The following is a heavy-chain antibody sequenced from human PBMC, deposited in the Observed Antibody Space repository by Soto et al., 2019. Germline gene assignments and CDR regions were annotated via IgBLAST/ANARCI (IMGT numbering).Heavy chain of an antibody. CDR2: MNPNSGNT. CDR1: GYTFTSYD. J-gene: IGHJ6*02. CDR3: PREKSYGMDV. Sequence: QVQLVQSGAEVKKPGASVKVSCKASGYTFTSYDINWVRQATGQGLEWMGWMNPNSGNTGYAQKFPSRITMTRNTSISTAYMDLGRLRPEDTPVPYCPREKSYGMDVSGQGTTVTVSS. V-gene: IGHV1-8*01.